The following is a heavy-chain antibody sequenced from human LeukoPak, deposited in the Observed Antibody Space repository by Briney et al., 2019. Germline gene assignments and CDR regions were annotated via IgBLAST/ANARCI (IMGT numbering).Heavy chain of an antibody. CDR2: IIPISGTT. Sequence: SVKVSCKASGYTFTSYAITWVRQAPGQGIEWMGKIIPISGTTNYAQKFQGRVTFTADESTSTAYMELSSLRSEDTALYYCARKLRLGGNWFDPWGQGTLVTVSS. D-gene: IGHD1-26*01. CDR1: GYTFTSYA. CDR3: ARKLRLGGNWFDP. V-gene: IGHV1-69*13. J-gene: IGHJ5*02.